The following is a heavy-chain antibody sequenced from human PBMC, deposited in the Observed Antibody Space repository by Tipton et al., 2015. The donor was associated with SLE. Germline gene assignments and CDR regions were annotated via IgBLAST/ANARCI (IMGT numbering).Heavy chain of an antibody. CDR1: GGSLSSNSNF. CDR2: ISYSGST. V-gene: IGHV4-39*01. CDR3: AKREGVSMGGTYGYYIDR. J-gene: IGHJ4*02. D-gene: IGHD3-16*01. Sequence: TLSLTCTVSGGSLSSNSNFWGWIRQPPGKRLEWVGTISYSGSTYYNPSLKSRVTISVDTSKNQFSLKLRSISAADTAVYYCAKREGVSMGGTYGYYIDRWGQGTPVTVSS.